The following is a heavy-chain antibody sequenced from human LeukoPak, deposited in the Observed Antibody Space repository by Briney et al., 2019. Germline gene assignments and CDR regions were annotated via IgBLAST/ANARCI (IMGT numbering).Heavy chain of an antibody. Sequence: SETLSLTCTVSGGSISNYYWNWIRQAPGKGLEWIGYIYYTGSTNKNPSLKSRATMSVDTSKNQFSLNLKSVTPEDTAVYYCARNLIPEQLVLNFWGQGILVTVSS. J-gene: IGHJ4*02. CDR2: IYYTGST. CDR3: ARNLIPEQLVLNF. V-gene: IGHV4-59*01. CDR1: GGSISNYY. D-gene: IGHD6-13*01.